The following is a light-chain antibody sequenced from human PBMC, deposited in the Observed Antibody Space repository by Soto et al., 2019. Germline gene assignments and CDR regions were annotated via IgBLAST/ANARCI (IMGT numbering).Light chain of an antibody. CDR1: QSVTSNY. Sequence: EIVLTQSRGTLSLSPGERATLSCRASQSVTSNYVAWYQQKPGQAPRLLIFGASSRATGIPDKFSGSGSGTDFTLSISRLEPDDFAVYYCQHYGGPSWTFGLGTKVEIK. V-gene: IGKV3-20*01. J-gene: IGKJ1*01. CDR2: GAS. CDR3: QHYGGPSWT.